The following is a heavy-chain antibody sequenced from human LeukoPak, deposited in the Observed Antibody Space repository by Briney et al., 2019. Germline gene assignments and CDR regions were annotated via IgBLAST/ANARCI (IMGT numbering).Heavy chain of an antibody. D-gene: IGHD2-2*01. V-gene: IGHV4-30-4*01. CDR2: IYYSGST. Sequence: PSQTLSLTCTVSGGSISSGDYYWSWIRQPPGRGLEWIGYIYYSGSTYYNPSLKSRVTISVDTSKNRFSLKLSSVTAADTAVYYCARAYTRYCSSTSCFRYGMDVWGQGTTVTVSS. CDR3: ARAYTRYCSSTSCFRYGMDV. CDR1: GGSISSGDYY. J-gene: IGHJ6*02.